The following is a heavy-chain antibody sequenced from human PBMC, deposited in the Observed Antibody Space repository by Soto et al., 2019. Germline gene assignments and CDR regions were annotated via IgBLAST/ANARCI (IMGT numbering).Heavy chain of an antibody. J-gene: IGHJ4*02. CDR2: LWHDGTKK. CDR3: ARDIGVADFGVSYSVDY. V-gene: IGHV3-33*01. Sequence: QVQLVESGGGVVQPGKSLRLSCTTSGFTFTNHGMHWVRQAPGKGLEWVAVLWHDGTKKYYEDSVKGRFTISRDASKNTLYLQTNSLRAEVTAVYFCARDIGVADFGVSYSVDYWGQGTLVTVSS. D-gene: IGHD4-17*01. CDR1: GFTFTNHG.